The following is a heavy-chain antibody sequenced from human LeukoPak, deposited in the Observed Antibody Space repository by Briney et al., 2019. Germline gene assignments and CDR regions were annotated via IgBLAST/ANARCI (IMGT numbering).Heavy chain of an antibody. Sequence: GGSLRLSCSASGFTFSSYEMNWVRQAPGKGLEWISYIIGSGDTIYYADSVKGRFTISRDNAKNSLFLQMNSLTADDTAVYYCARERTTIVSGTTIGAYWGQGTLVTVSS. V-gene: IGHV3-48*03. J-gene: IGHJ4*02. CDR1: GFTFSSYE. CDR2: IIGSGDTI. CDR3: ARERTTIVSGTTIGAY. D-gene: IGHD2/OR15-2a*01.